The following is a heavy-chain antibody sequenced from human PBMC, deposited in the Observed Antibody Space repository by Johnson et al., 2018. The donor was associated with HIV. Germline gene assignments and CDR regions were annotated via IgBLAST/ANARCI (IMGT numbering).Heavy chain of an antibody. CDR2: IKQDGSEK. D-gene: IGHD5-24*01. V-gene: IGHV3-7*01. CDR1: GFSFSDHF. CDR3: ARNGDGYTPDAFDI. J-gene: IGHJ3*02. Sequence: VQLVESGGGLVQPGGSLRLSCVGSGFSFSDHFMDWVRQAPGKGLEWVANIKQDGSEKYYVDSVKGRFTISRDNAKKSLYLQMNSLRVEDTAVYFCARNGDGYTPDAFDIWGQGTVVTVSS.